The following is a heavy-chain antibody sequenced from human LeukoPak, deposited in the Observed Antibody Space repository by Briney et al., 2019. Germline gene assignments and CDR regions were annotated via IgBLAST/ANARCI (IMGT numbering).Heavy chain of an antibody. D-gene: IGHD1-26*01. CDR1: GFTFSSYS. J-gene: IGHJ6*02. Sequence: PGGSLRLSCAASGFTFSSYSMNWVRQAPGKGLEWVSSISTSSSYIYYADSVKGRFTISRDNAKNSLYLQMNSLRADDTAVYYCARDFSATAGLDVWGQGTTVIVSS. CDR3: ARDFSATAGLDV. V-gene: IGHV3-21*04. CDR2: ISTSSSYI.